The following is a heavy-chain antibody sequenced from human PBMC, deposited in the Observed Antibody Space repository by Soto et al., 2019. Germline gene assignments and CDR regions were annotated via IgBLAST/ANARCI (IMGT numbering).Heavy chain of an antibody. CDR2: IIPIFGTA. V-gene: IGHV1-69*13. J-gene: IGHJ4*02. CDR1: GGTFSSYA. Sequence: SVKVSCKASGGTFSSYAISWVRQAPGQGLEWMGGIIPIFGTANYAQKFQGRVTITADESTSTAYMELSSLRSEDTAVYYCVREAPGDYDSSGYYYDVELDYWGQGTLVTVSS. CDR3: VREAPGDYDSSGYYYDVELDY. D-gene: IGHD3-22*01.